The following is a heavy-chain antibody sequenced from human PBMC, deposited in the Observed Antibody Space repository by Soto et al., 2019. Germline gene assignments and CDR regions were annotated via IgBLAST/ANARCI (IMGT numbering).Heavy chain of an antibody. J-gene: IGHJ4*02. V-gene: IGHV1-18*01. CDR2: ISTYSGNT. CDR1: GYTFASSG. Sequence: QVQLVQSGAGVKKPGDSVKVSCKASGYTFASSGISWVRQAPGQGLEWMGGISTYSGNTNYAQKLQGRVTMTTDTSRSTAYMELRSLGSGDTGVYYCARDVNHAFQYWGQGTLVTVSS. CDR3: ARDVNHAFQY.